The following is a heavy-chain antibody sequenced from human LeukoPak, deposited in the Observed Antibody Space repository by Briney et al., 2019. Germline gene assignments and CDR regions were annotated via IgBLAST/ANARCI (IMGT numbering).Heavy chain of an antibody. CDR1: GFTFSSYG. D-gene: IGHD3-10*01. CDR2: ISGSGGST. J-gene: IGHJ4*02. CDR3: AKDLHGSGSYFEY. Sequence: PGGSLRLSCAASGFTFSSYGMAWVRQAPGKGLEWVSGISGSGGSTYYADSVKGRFTISRDNSKNTLYLQMNSLRVEDTAVYYCAKDLHGSGSYFEYWGQGTLVTVSS. V-gene: IGHV3-23*01.